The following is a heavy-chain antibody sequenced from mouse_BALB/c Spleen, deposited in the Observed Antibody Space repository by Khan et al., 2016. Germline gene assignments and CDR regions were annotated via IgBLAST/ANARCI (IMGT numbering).Heavy chain of an antibody. D-gene: IGHD2-14*01. CDR1: GYTFTDYS. CDR3: ARGYYRYESY. CDR2: INTETGEP. J-gene: IGHJ2*01. Sequence: QIQLVQSGPELKKPGETVKISCKASGYTFTDYSMHWVKQAPGKGLKWMGWINTETGEPTYADDFKGRFAFSLETSASTAYLQINNLKNEDTATYFCARGYYRYESYWGQGTTLTVSS. V-gene: IGHV9-2-1*01.